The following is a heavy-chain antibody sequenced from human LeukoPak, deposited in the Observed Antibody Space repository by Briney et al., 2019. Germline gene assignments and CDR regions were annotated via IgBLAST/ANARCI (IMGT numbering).Heavy chain of an antibody. CDR3: ARAGSGYRDY. J-gene: IGHJ4*02. D-gene: IGHD3-3*01. CDR2: ISSSSSYI. V-gene: IGHV3-21*01. Sequence: GGSLRLSGATSGFTFSGYSMNWVRQAPGKGLEWVSSISSSSSYIYYADSVKGRFTISRDNAKNSLYLQMNSLRAEDTAVYYCARAGSGYRDYWGQGTLVTVSS. CDR1: GFTFSGYS.